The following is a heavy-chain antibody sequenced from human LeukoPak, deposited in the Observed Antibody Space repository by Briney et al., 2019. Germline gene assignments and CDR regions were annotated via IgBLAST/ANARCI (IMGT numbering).Heavy chain of an antibody. CDR2: ISYHARDQ. J-gene: IGHJ4*02. V-gene: IGHV3-30*04. CDR3: AAQPCINGICYLDY. Sequence: GGPLRLSCTASGFTFSDHAMHWVRQAPGKGLEWVTVISYHARDQFYADSVKGRFTVSRDNSRNILYLQMNSLRAEDSAVYYCAAQPCINGICYLDYWGQGALVTVSS. CDR1: GFTFSDHA. D-gene: IGHD2-8*01.